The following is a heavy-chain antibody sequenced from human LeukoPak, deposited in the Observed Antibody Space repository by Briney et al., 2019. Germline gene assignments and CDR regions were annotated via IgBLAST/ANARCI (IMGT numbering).Heavy chain of an antibody. CDR2: ISGGGGGT. V-gene: IGHV3-23*01. CDR3: AKEFTGWAFDI. CDR1: GITFRSFA. J-gene: IGHJ3*02. Sequence: PGGSLRLSCAASGITFRSFAMSWLRQAPGKGLEWVSAISGGGGGTYYADSVKGRFTISRDNSRNTLYLQMNSLRAEDTAVYYCAKEFTGWAFDIWGQGTMVTVSS.